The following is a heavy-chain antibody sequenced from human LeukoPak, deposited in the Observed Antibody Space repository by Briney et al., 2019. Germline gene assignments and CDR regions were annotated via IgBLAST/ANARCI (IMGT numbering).Heavy chain of an antibody. CDR3: ARVQFRTSCIDY. CDR2: IYHSGST. CDR1: GGSISSSSDY. J-gene: IGHJ4*02. Sequence: SETLSLTCTVSGGSISSSSDYWAWIRQPPGKGLEGIGVIYHSGSTYYNPSLQSRVTISVDTSKTQSSLKLSSVTAADTAVYYCARVQFRTSCIDYWGQGTLVTVSS. V-gene: IGHV4-39*07. D-gene: IGHD2-2*01.